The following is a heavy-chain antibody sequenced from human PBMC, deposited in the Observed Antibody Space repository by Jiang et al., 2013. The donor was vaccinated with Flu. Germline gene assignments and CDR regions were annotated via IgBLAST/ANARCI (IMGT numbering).Heavy chain of an antibody. Sequence: ELKKPGASVKVSCKASGYTFNMYSINWVRQAPGQGLEWMGWINTNTGNPTYAQGFTGRFVFSLDTSVSTAYLQISSLKAEDTAVYYCARGLSSSWGNWFDPWGQGTLVTVSS. CDR1: GYTFNMYS. J-gene: IGHJ5*02. CDR2: INTNTGNP. V-gene: IGHV7-4-1*02. D-gene: IGHD6-13*01. CDR3: ARGLSSSWGNWFDP.